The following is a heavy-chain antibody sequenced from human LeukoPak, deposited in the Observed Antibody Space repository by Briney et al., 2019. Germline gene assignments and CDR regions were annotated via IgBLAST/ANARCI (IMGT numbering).Heavy chain of an antibody. CDR3: ARPTGDYDAGSGPNYHFDY. CDR2: INPNIGGT. Sequence: ASVKVSCKASGYTFTAYYVHWVRQAPGQGLEWMGWINPNIGGTNYAQKFQGRVTMTRDTSISTAYMELSNLRSDDTAVYYCARPTGDYDAGSGPNYHFDYWGQGTLVTVSS. V-gene: IGHV1-2*02. J-gene: IGHJ4*02. D-gene: IGHD3-3*01. CDR1: GYTFTAYY.